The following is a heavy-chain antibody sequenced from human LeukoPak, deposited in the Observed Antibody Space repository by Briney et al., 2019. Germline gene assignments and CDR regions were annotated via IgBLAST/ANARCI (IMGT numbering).Heavy chain of an antibody. CDR1: GFTFSSYS. J-gene: IGHJ4*02. V-gene: IGHV3-21*01. CDR2: ISSSSSYI. Sequence: GGSLRLSCAASGFTFSSYSMNWVRQAPGKGLEWVSSISSSSSYIYYADSVKGRFAISRDNAKNSLYLQMNSLRAENTAVYYCARDFHDYGDYWGQGTLVTVSS. CDR3: ARDFHDYGDY. D-gene: IGHD2/OR15-2a*01.